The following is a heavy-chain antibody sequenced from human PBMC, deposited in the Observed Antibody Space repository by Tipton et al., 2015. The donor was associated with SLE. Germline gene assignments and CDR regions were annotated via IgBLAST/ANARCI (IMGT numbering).Heavy chain of an antibody. Sequence: TLSLTCTVSGGSISSGSYHWSWIRQPAGKGLEWIGHIYTSGSTNYNPSLKSRVTISVDTSKNQFSLKLSSVTAADTAAYYCARGLNSVAQLDYWGQGTLVTVSS. CDR3: ARGLNSVAQLDY. D-gene: IGHD2/OR15-2a*01. CDR1: GGSISSGSYH. V-gene: IGHV4-61*09. CDR2: IYTSGST. J-gene: IGHJ4*02.